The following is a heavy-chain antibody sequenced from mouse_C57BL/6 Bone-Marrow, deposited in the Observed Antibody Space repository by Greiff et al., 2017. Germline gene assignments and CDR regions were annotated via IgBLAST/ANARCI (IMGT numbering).Heavy chain of an antibody. V-gene: IGHV1-47*01. CDR3: ARGGNYGGYYLDY. CDR1: GYTFTTYP. CDR2: FHPYNDYT. Sequence: VHLVESGAELVKPGASVKMSCKASGYTFTTYPIAWMKQNPGKSLEWIGNFHPYNDYTNYNEKFKGKATLTVEKSSSTVYLQLSRLTSDDSAVFYCARGGNYGGYYLDYWGQGTTLTVSS. J-gene: IGHJ2*01. D-gene: IGHD2-1*01.